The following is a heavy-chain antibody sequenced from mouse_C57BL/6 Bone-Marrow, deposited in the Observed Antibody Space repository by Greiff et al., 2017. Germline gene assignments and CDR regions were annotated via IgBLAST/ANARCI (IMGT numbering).Heavy chain of an antibody. Sequence: QVQLQQPGAELVKPGASVKMSCKASGYTFTSYWITWVKQRPGQGLEWIGDIYPGSGSTNYNEKFKSKATLTVATSSSTAYMQLSSLTSEDSAVYYCARYTVGDFDYWGQGTTLTVSS. CDR2: IYPGSGST. V-gene: IGHV1-55*01. D-gene: IGHD1-1*01. CDR3: ARYTVGDFDY. CDR1: GYTFTSYW. J-gene: IGHJ2*01.